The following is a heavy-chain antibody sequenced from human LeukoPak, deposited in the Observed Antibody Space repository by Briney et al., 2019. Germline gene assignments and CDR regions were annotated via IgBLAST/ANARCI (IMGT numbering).Heavy chain of an antibody. CDR2: IKQDGSEK. Sequence: GSLRLSCAGSGFTFSNYGMHWVRQAPGKGLEWVANIKQDGSEKYYVDSVKGRFTISRDNAKNSLYLQMNSLRAEDAAVYYCARVLAARHYYYYYYMDVWGKGTTVTVSS. CDR1: GFTFSNYG. CDR3: ARVLAARHYYYYYYMDV. J-gene: IGHJ6*03. D-gene: IGHD6-6*01. V-gene: IGHV3-7*04.